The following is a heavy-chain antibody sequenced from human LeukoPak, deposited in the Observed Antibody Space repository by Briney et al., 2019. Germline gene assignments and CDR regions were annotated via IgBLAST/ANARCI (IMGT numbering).Heavy chain of an antibody. CDR3: ARDLEYYYDSSGYYYPGY. V-gene: IGHV1-18*01. D-gene: IGHD3-22*01. J-gene: IGHJ4*02. CDR2: ISAYNGNT. Sequence: GASVRVSCKASGYTFTSYGISWVRQAPGQGLEWMGWISAYNGNTNYAQKLRGRVTMTTDTSTSTAYMELRSLRSDDTAVYYCARDLEYYYDSSGYYYPGYWGQGTLVTVSS. CDR1: GYTFTSYG.